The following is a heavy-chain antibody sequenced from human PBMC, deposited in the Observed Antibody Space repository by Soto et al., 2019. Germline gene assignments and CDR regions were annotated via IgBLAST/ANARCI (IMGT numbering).Heavy chain of an antibody. CDR3: ARGNWKGDY. CDR2: IYHTGST. Sequence: PSETLSHTYTVSDGYVSDDNYYWSWIRQPPGKRLEWIGYIYHTGSTNFNPSLKSRVTMSVDTSKNQFSLTLNSVTAADTAVYYCARGNWKGDYWGQGTLVTVSS. J-gene: IGHJ4*02. D-gene: IGHD1-20*01. V-gene: IGHV4-61*01. CDR1: DGYVSDDNYY.